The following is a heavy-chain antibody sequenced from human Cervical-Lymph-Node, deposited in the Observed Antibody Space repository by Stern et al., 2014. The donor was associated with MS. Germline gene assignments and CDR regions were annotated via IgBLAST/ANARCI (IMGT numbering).Heavy chain of an antibody. CDR2: IGTAGDP. J-gene: IGHJ6*02. D-gene: IGHD3-10*01. Sequence: EVHLVESGGGLVQPGGSLRLSCAASGFTFSTYDMHWVRQATGKGLEWVSAIGTAGDPYYPASVKGRFTISRENAKNSLYLQMNSLRDGDTAVYYCARDRSPYGSGSQGMDVWGQGTTVTVSS. V-gene: IGHV3-13*05. CDR3: ARDRSPYGSGSQGMDV. CDR1: GFTFSTYD.